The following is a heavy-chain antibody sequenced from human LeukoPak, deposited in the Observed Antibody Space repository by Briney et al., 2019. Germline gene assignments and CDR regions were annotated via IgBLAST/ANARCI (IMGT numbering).Heavy chain of an antibody. J-gene: IGHJ4*02. CDR2: ISSSTGTI. V-gene: IGHV3-48*01. D-gene: IGHD3-10*01. Sequence: GGSLRLPCAASGFTFSSYSMNWVRQAPGKGLEWVSYISSSTGTIDYADSVKGRFTISRDNAKNSLYLQMNSLRAEDTAVYYCARDGGSGSYYFEQYYFDYWGQGTLVTVSS. CDR3: ARDGGSGSYYFEQYYFDY. CDR1: GFTFSSYS.